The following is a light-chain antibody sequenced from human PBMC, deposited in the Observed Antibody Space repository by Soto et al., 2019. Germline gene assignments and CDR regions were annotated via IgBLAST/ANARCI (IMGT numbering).Light chain of an antibody. Sequence: DIQLTQSPSFLSASVGDRVTVTCRASQGLNNYFAWYQQKPGKAPQLLIYAASTLESGVPPRFSGSGSGTEFTLTISSLQPEDSATHYCQQLNSYPLTFGGGTKVEIK. J-gene: IGKJ4*01. V-gene: IGKV1-9*01. CDR3: QQLNSYPLT. CDR1: QGLNNY. CDR2: AAS.